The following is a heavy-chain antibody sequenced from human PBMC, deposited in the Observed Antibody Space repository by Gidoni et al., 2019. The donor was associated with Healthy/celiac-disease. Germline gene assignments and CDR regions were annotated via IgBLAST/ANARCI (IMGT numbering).Heavy chain of an antibody. V-gene: IGHV3-20*03. Sequence: GMSWVRQAPGKGLEWVSGINWNGGSTGYADSVKGRFTISRDNAKNSLYLQMNSLRAEDTALYYCARQGGFGELFFDYWGQGTLVTVSS. CDR1: G. CDR3: ARQGGFGELFFDY. J-gene: IGHJ4*02. D-gene: IGHD3-10*01. CDR2: INWNGGST.